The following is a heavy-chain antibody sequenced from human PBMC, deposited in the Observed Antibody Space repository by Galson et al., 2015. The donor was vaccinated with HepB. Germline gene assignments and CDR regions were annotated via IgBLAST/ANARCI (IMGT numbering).Heavy chain of an antibody. CDR2: INDSRNT. CDR1: GGSFSGYW. V-gene: IGHV4-34*01. J-gene: IGHJ3*02. Sequence: SETLSLTCAVYGGSFSGYWWSWIRQIPEKGLEWIGEINDSRNTSNNPSLKSRVIISVDRSKNQFSLNLTSVTAADTAVYYCARGLFSPRRYGSRSSSVPRGPPFDIWGQGTMVTVS. CDR3: ARGLFSPRRYGSRSSSVPRGPPFDI. D-gene: IGHD3-10*01.